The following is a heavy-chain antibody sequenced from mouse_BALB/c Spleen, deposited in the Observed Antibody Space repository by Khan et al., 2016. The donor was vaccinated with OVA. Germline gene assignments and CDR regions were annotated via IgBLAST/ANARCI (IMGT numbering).Heavy chain of an antibody. J-gene: IGHJ2*01. CDR3: ARMARTIY. Sequence: EVELVESGGGLVQPGESLKLSCAVSGFSFSSYGMSWVRQTPAKRLELVATINSNGGSTYYPDSVNGRFTISRDNAKNNLFLHMSSLKSEDTARDYCARMARTIYWGQGTTLTVSS. V-gene: IGHV5-6-3*01. CDR2: INSNGGST. CDR1: GFSFSSYG.